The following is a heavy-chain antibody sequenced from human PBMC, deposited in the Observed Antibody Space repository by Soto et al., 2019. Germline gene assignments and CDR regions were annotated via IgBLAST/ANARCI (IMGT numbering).Heavy chain of an antibody. V-gene: IGHV4-34*01. D-gene: IGHD6-6*01. CDR3: ARGPSIAARWGFYYYYGMDV. J-gene: IGHJ6*02. CDR1: GGSFSGYY. CDR2: INHSGST. Sequence: SQTLSLTCAVYGGSFSGYYWSWIRQPPGKGLEWIGEINHSGSTNYNPSLKSRVTISVDTSKNQFSLKLSSVTAADTAVYYCARGPSIAARWGFYYYYGMDVWGQGTTVTVSS.